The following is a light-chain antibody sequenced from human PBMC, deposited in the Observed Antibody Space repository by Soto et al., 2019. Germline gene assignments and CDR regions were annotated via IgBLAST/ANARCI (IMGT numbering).Light chain of an antibody. J-gene: IGKJ5*01. CDR2: HTS. CDR3: QQYGSSPPSIT. CDR1: QSVNNY. V-gene: IGKV3-20*01. Sequence: EIVLTQSPATLSLSPGERATLSCRASQSVNNYLAWYQQRPGQAPRLLIFHTSLRPTGIPDRFSGSGSGTDFTLTISRLEPEDFAVYYCQQYGSSPPSITFGQGTRLEIK.